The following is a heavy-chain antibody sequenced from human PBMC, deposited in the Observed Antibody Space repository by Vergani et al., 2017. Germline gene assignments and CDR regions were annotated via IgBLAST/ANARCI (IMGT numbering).Heavy chain of an antibody. Sequence: QVQLQESGPGLVEPSETLSLTCAVSGYSIRNGYYWGWIRQPPGKGLEWIGSIYHSGSTHYNPSLKSRVTISVDTSKNDFSLKVTSVTAADTAVYYCAADPDLATACRLWGQGTLVSVSS. CDR2: IYHSGST. D-gene: IGHD2-21*02. J-gene: IGHJ4*02. CDR1: GYSIRNGYY. V-gene: IGHV4-38-2*01. CDR3: AADPDLATACRL.